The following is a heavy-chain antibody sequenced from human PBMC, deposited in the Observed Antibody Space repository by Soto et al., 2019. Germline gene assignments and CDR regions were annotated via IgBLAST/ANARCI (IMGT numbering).Heavy chain of an antibody. D-gene: IGHD6-6*01. CDR2: IYPGDSDT. V-gene: IGHV5-51*01. J-gene: IGHJ4*02. CDR1: GYRFISYW. Sequence: PGESLKISCKGSGYRFISYWIGWVRQMPGKGLEWMGIIYPGDSDTKYSPSFQGQVTISADKSIDTAYLQWSSLKASDTAMYYCCIAARDFDYWGQGTLVTVSS. CDR3: CIAARDFDY.